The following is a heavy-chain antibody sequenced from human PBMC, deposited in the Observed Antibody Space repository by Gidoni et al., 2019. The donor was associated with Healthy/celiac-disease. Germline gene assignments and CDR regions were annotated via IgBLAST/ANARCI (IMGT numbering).Heavy chain of an antibody. CDR3: ARDVEPGGWFDP. V-gene: IGHV1-69*01. CDR2: IIPIFGTA. D-gene: IGHD1-1*01. J-gene: IGHJ5*02. Sequence: QVQLVQSGAEVKKPGSSVKVSCKASGATFSSYALRWVRQGPGQGLEWMGGIIPIFGTANYAQKFQGRVTITADESTSTAYMELSSLRSEDTAVYYCARDVEPGGWFDPWGQGTLVTVSS. CDR1: GATFSSYA.